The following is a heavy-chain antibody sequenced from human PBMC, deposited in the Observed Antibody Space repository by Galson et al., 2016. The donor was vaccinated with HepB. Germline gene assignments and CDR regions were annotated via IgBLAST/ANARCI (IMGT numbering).Heavy chain of an antibody. CDR3: VRSGAYCSGASRGNWFDP. D-gene: IGHD2-15*01. J-gene: IGHJ5*02. CDR2: IYWDDDK. CDR1: GFSLSTTGVG. Sequence: PALVKPTQTLTLACTFSGFSLSTTGVGVGWIRQPPGKALEWLALIYWDDDKRYNPSLKSRLTITRATSKNQVVLTLSNMGPVDTATYHCVRSGAYCSGASRGNWFDPWGRGTLVAVPS. V-gene: IGHV2-5*02.